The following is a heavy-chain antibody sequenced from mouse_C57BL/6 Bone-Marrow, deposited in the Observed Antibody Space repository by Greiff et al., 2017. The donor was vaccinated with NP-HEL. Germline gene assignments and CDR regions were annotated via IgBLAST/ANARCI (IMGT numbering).Heavy chain of an antibody. J-gene: IGHJ3*01. Sequence: EVKLVESGGGLVKPGGSLKLSCAASGFTFSSYTMSWVRQTPEMRLEWVATISGGGGNTYYPDSVKGRFTISRDNAKNTLYLQMSSLRSEDTALYYCAPYYSNPAWFAYWGQGTLVTVSA. D-gene: IGHD2-5*01. CDR2: ISGGGGNT. CDR1: GFTFSSYT. CDR3: APYYSNPAWFAY. V-gene: IGHV5-9*01.